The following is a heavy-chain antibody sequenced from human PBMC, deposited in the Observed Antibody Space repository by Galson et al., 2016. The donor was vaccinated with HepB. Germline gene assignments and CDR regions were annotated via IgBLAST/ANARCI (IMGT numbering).Heavy chain of an antibody. Sequence: SLRLSCAASGFTFSSYAMSWVRQAPGKGLEWVSTISGSGGGTYYADSVKGRFTISRDNSKNTLYLQMNSLRAEDTALYYCAKDFNGGGDCYYYYLDYWGQGTLVTVSP. J-gene: IGHJ4*02. D-gene: IGHD2-21*02. CDR1: GFTFSSYA. CDR2: ISGSGGGT. V-gene: IGHV3-23*01. CDR3: AKDFNGGGDCYYYYLDY.